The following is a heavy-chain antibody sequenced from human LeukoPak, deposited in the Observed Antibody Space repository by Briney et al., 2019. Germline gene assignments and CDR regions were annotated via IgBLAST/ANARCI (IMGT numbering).Heavy chain of an antibody. CDR2: INHHGHT. J-gene: IGHJ4*02. CDR3: ARGHHYYDSSAYYY. Sequence: GGSLRLSCAASGFTFNHYAVSWVRQAPGKGLEWVSGINHHGHTFYADSVKGRFTISRDNSKNTVFLQMNSLRAEDTAVYYCARGHHYYDSSAYYYWGQGTLVTVSS. D-gene: IGHD3-22*01. V-gene: IGHV3-23*01. CDR1: GFTFNHYA.